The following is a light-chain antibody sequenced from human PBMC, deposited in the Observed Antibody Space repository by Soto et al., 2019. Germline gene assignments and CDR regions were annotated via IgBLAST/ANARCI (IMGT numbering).Light chain of an antibody. CDR1: QNIIFY. CDR2: AAS. V-gene: IGKV1-39*01. J-gene: IGKJ2*01. Sequence: DIQMTHSPSSLSASVGDRVTITCRASQNIIFYLNWYQQKPGKAPKLLIYAASNLQSGVPSRFSGSVSGTEFSLTISSLQPEDFATYFCQQSYTTPVYTFGQGTKLEIK. CDR3: QQSYTTPVYT.